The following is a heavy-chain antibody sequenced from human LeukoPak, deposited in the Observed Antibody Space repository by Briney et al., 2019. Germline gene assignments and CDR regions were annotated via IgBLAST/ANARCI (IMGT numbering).Heavy chain of an antibody. CDR3: ARGGPYSGSYFDY. V-gene: IGHV4-28*03. CDR2: IYYSGST. J-gene: IGHJ4*02. D-gene: IGHD1-26*01. Sequence: SDTLSLTCAVSGYSIRSSNWWGWIRQPPGKGLEWIGYIYYSGSTYYNPSLKSRVTISVDTSKNQFFLKLSPVTAADTAVYYCARGGPYSGSYFDYWGQGTLVTVSS. CDR1: GYSIRSSNW.